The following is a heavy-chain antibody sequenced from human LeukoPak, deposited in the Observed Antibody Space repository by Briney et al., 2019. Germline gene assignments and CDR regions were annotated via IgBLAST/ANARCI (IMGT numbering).Heavy chain of an antibody. D-gene: IGHD3-22*01. V-gene: IGHV4-4*02. CDR1: GGSISSSNW. J-gene: IGHJ4*02. CDR2: IYHSGTT. CDR3: ARYTCYDSSGYLVPHYFDY. Sequence: SGTLSLTCAVSGGSISSSNWWSWVRQSPGKGLELIGEIYHSGTTNYNPSLKSRVTISVDTSKNQFSLRLSSVTATDTAVYYCARYTCYDSSGYLVPHYFDYWGQGTLVTVSS.